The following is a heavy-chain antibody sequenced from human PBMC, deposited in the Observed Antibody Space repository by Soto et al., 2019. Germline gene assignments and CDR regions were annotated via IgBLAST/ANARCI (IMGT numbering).Heavy chain of an antibody. CDR1: GGSFSGYY. J-gene: IGHJ5*02. V-gene: IGHV4-34*01. CDR2: INHSGST. D-gene: IGHD2-15*01. Sequence: PSETLSLTCAVYGGSFSGYYWNWIRQPPGKGLEWIGEINHSGSTNYNPSLKSRVTISVDTSKNQFSLKLSSVTAADTAVYYCARACSGGSCYWFDPWGQGTLVTVSS. CDR3: ARACSGGSCYWFDP.